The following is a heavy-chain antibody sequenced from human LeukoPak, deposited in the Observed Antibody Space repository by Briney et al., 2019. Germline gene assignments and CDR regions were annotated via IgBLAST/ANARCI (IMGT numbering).Heavy chain of an antibody. D-gene: IGHD3-10*01. CDR2: ISGSGGST. V-gene: IGHV3-23*01. CDR1: GFTFSSYA. CDR3: ARGVLTSTRYYIMRYYFDY. Sequence: GGSLRLSCAASGFTFSSYAMSWVRQAPGKGLEWVSAISGSGGSTYYADSVKGRFTISRDNSKNTLYLHMNSLRAADTAVYYCARGVLTSTRYYIMRYYFDYWGQGTLVTVSS. J-gene: IGHJ4*02.